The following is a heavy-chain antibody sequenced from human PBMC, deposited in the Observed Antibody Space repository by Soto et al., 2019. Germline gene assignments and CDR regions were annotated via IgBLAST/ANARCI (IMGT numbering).Heavy chain of an antibody. V-gene: IGHV3-74*01. J-gene: IGHJ4*02. CDR3: ARSHYDILTGYYSNFDY. CDR2: INSDGSST. CDR1: GFTFSSYW. Sequence: GGSLRLSCAASGFTFSSYWMHWVRQAPGKGLVWVSRINSDGSSTSYADSVKGRFTISRDNAKNTLYLQMNSLRAEDTAVYYCARSHYDILTGYYSNFDYWGQGTLVTVSS. D-gene: IGHD3-9*01.